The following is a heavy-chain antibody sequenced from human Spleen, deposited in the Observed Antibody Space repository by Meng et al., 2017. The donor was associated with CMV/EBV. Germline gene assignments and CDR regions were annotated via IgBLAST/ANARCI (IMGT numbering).Heavy chain of an antibody. CDR3: ARDVRITVPGTDY. J-gene: IGHJ4*02. Sequence: QVQLVQSGPELKKPGASVKVSCKASGYTFTNYAMNWVRQAPGQGLEWMGWINTNAGVPTYAQDFTGRFVFSLDTSVTTAYLQISSLEAEDTAVYYCARDVRITVPGTDYWGQGTLVTVSS. V-gene: IGHV7-4-1*02. CDR1: GYTFTNYA. D-gene: IGHD6-19*01. CDR2: INTNAGVP.